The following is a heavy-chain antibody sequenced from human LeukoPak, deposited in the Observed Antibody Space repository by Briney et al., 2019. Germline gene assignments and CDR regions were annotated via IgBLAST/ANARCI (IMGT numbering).Heavy chain of an antibody. Sequence: PGGSLRLSCAASGFTFSSYGMHWVRQAPGKGLEGVAVIWYDGSKKYYADSVKGRFTISRDNSKNTLYLQMNSLRAEDTAVYYCAKFHAGGNSRHGYWGQGTLVTVSS. CDR1: GFTFSSYG. CDR2: IWYDGSKK. V-gene: IGHV3-33*06. CDR3: AKFHAGGNSRHGY. J-gene: IGHJ4*02. D-gene: IGHD4-23*01.